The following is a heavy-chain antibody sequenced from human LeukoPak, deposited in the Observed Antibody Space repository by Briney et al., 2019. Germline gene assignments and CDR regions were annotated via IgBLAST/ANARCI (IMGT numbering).Heavy chain of an antibody. V-gene: IGHV3-30*09. J-gene: IGHJ4*02. Sequence: GRSLRLSCAASGFTFSNYAMLWVRQAPGKGLEWVALISYDGSYKYYADSVRGRFAISGDNSKNTLYLQMNSLRAEDTAVYFCARDGLWGSYRYGRFDYWGQGTLVTVSS. CDR3: ARDGLWGSYRYGRFDY. D-gene: IGHD3-16*02. CDR2: ISYDGSYK. CDR1: GFTFSNYA.